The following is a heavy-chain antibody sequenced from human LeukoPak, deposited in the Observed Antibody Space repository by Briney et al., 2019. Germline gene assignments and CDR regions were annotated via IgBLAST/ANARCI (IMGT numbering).Heavy chain of an antibody. CDR2: INSDGSGT. J-gene: IGHJ4*02. Sequence: PGGSLRLSCAASGFAFSSNWMHWVRQTPGKGLVWVSRINSDGSGTSYADSVEGRFTISRDNAKNTLYLQMNSLRAEDTAVYYCATSLGPLTEYWGQGTLVTVSS. D-gene: IGHD7-27*01. V-gene: IGHV3-74*01. CDR1: GFAFSSNW. CDR3: ATSLGPLTEY.